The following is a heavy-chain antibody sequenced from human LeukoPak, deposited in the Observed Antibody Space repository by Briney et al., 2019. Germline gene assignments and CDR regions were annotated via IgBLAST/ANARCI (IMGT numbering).Heavy chain of an antibody. CDR1: GGSFSGYY. D-gene: IGHD2-2*01. CDR2: INRSGST. CDR3: ARVWPAALIDY. J-gene: IGHJ4*02. V-gene: IGHV4-34*01. Sequence: SETLSLTCAVYGGSFSGYYWSWIRQPPGKGLEWIGEINRSGSTNYNPSLKSRVTISVDTSKNQFSLKLSSVTAADTAVYYCARVWPAALIDYWGQGTLVTVSS.